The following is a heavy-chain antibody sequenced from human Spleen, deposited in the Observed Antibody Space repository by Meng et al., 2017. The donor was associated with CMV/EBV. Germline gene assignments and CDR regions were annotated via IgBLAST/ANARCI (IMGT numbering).Heavy chain of an antibody. V-gene: IGHV1-2*02. Sequence: ASVKVSCKASGYNFTGYYIHWVRQAPGQGLEWMGWINPNSGGTNYAQKFQGRITMTGDTSITTAYMELSRLRSDDMAVYYCARIPAGNTGGRPFDYWGQGTLVTVSS. CDR1: GYNFTGYY. CDR2: INPNSGGT. J-gene: IGHJ4*02. CDR3: ARIPAGNTGGRPFDY. D-gene: IGHD4-23*01.